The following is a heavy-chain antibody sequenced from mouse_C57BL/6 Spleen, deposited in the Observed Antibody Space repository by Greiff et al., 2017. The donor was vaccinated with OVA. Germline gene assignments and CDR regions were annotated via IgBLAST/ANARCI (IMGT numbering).Heavy chain of an antibody. J-gene: IGHJ2*01. Sequence: VKLQQPGAELVMPGASVKLSCKASGYTFTSYWMHWVKQRPGQGLEWIGEIDPSDSYTNYNQKFKGKSTLTVDKSSSTAYMQLSSLTSEDSAVYYCARRGDADYWGQGTTLTVSS. CDR3: ARRGDADY. V-gene: IGHV1-69*01. D-gene: IGHD3-3*01. CDR2: IDPSDSYT. CDR1: GYTFTSYW.